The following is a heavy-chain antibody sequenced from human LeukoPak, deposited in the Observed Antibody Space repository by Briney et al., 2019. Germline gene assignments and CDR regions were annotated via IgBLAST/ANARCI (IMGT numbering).Heavy chain of an antibody. J-gene: IGHJ3*02. CDR2: ISSSSSYI. CDR1: GFTFSSYE. D-gene: IGHD6-6*01. CDR3: ARTSIAARQRGAFDI. Sequence: GGSLRLSCAASGFTFSSYEMNWVRQAPGKGLEWVSSISSSSSYIYYADSVKGRFTISRDNAKNSLYLQMNSLRAEDTAVYYCARTSIAARQRGAFDIWGQGTMVTVSS. V-gene: IGHV3-21*01.